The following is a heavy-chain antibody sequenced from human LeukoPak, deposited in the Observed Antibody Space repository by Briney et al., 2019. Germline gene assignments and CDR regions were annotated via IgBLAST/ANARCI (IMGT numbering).Heavy chain of an antibody. D-gene: IGHD6-19*01. J-gene: IGHJ4*02. CDR3: AREGIAVQAFDY. CDR1: GFTFSSYG. CDR2: IWYDGSNK. Sequence: GRSLRLSCAASGFTFSSYGMHWVRQAPGKGLEWVAVIWYDGSNKYYADSVKGRFTISRDNSKNTLHLQMSSLRAEDTAVYYCAREGIAVQAFDYWGQGTLVTVSS. V-gene: IGHV3-33*01.